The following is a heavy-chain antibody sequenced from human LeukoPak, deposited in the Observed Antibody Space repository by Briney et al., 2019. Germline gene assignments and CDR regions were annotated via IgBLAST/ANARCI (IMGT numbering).Heavy chain of an antibody. V-gene: IGHV1-2*02. Sequence: GASVKVSCKASGYTFTGYYMHWVRQAPGQGLEWMGWINPNSGGTNYAQKFQGRVTMTRDTSISTAYMELSRLRSDDTAVYYCVREIVGATLYFDYWGQGTLVTVSS. CDR3: VREIVGATLYFDY. D-gene: IGHD1-26*01. CDR2: INPNSGGT. CDR1: GYTFTGYY. J-gene: IGHJ4*02.